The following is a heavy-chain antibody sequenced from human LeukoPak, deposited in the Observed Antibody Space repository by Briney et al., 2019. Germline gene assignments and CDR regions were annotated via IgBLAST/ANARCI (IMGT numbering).Heavy chain of an antibody. Sequence: PGGSLRLSCAASGFTFSSYSMNWVRQAPGKGLEWVSSISSSSSYIYYADSVKGRFTISRDNAKNSLYLQMNSLRAEDTAVYYCARGGIIVPDPDYWGQGTLVTVSS. CDR2: ISSSSSYI. V-gene: IGHV3-21*01. CDR1: GFTFSSYS. J-gene: IGHJ4*02. CDR3: ARGGIIVPDPDY. D-gene: IGHD6-19*01.